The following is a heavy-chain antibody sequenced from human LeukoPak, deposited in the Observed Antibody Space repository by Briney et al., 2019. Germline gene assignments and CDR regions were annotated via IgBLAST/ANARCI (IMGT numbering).Heavy chain of an antibody. Sequence: GASVKVSCKASGYTFTGYYMHWVRQAPGQGLEWMGWINPNSGGTNYAQKFQGRVTMTRDTSISTAYMELSRLRSDDTAVYYCAIDFVSGCSGGSCYDDSDYWGQGTLVTVSS. V-gene: IGHV1-2*02. CDR1: GYTFTGYY. D-gene: IGHD2-15*01. CDR2: INPNSGGT. CDR3: AIDFVSGCSGGSCYDDSDY. J-gene: IGHJ4*02.